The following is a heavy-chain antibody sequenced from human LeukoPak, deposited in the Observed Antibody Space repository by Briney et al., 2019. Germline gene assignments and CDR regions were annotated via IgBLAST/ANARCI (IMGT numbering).Heavy chain of an antibody. CDR1: GYTLTELS. J-gene: IGHJ3*02. V-gene: IGHV1-24*01. CDR2: FDPEDGET. D-gene: IGHD3-16*01. Sequence: ASVKVSCKVSGYTLTELSMHWVRQAPGKGLEWMGGFDPEDGETIYAQKFQGRVTMTEDTSTDTAYMELSSLRSEDTAVYYCALGRMTWGAFDIWGLGTMVTVSS. CDR3: ALGRMTWGAFDI.